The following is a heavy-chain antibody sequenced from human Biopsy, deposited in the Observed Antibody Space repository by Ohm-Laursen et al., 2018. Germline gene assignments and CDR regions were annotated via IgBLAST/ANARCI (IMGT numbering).Heavy chain of an antibody. CDR3: AADINVWNVNY. V-gene: IGHV1-24*01. J-gene: IGHJ4*02. CDR2: FAPENGRI. CDR1: GYSLTELS. Sequence: ASVKVSCKVSGYSLTELSMHWVRQAPGQGLEWMGGFAPENGRIVSSQKFQGRVTMTEDTSTSTAYMEVWRLRSDDTAVYYCAADINVWNVNYWGQGTQVIVSS. D-gene: IGHD1-1*01.